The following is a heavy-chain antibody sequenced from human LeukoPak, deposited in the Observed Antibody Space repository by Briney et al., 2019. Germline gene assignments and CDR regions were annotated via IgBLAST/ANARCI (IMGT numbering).Heavy chain of an antibody. D-gene: IGHD1-1*01. Sequence: PGGSLRLSCAASGFTFSSYAMSWVRQAPRKGLEWVSAISGSGGSTYYGDSGKGRFTISRDNSKNTLYLQMNSLRAEDTAVYYCAKNPAIRVEPHYYYYYMDVWGKGTTATVSS. CDR2: ISGSGGST. CDR3: AKNPAIRVEPHYYYYYMDV. CDR1: GFTFSSYA. J-gene: IGHJ6*03. V-gene: IGHV3-23*01.